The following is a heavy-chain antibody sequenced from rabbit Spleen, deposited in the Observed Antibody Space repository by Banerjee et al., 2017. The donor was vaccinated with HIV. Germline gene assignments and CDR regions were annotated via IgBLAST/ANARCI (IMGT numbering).Heavy chain of an antibody. CDR3: ARGVVSGGDGHDL. D-gene: IGHD1-1*01. V-gene: IGHV1S40*01. Sequence: QSLEESGGDLVKPGASLTLTCTASGFSFSSSYYMCWVRQAPGKGLECIACIYGDSSGSTWYASWAKGRFTFSKTTSTTVTLQMTSLTAADTATYFCARGVVSGGDGHDLWGPGTLVTVS. J-gene: IGHJ6*01. CDR1: GFSFSSSYY. CDR2: IYGDSSGST.